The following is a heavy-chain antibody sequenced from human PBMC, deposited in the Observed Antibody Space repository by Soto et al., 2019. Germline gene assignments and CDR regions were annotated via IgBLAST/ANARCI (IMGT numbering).Heavy chain of an antibody. Sequence: SETLSLTCAVYGGSFSAYYWSWIRQPPGKGLEWIGETNHSGGTSYNPSLKSRVTISVDTSKSQFSLKLTSVTAADRAVYYCARGSVDTVDSSGFYEYCGQGTPVTVSS. CDR3: ARGSVDTVDSSGFYEY. D-gene: IGHD3-22*01. CDR2: TNHSGGT. V-gene: IGHV4-34*01. J-gene: IGHJ4*02. CDR1: GGSFSAYY.